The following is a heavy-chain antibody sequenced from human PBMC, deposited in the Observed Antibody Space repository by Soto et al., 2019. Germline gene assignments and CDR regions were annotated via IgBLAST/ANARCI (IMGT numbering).Heavy chain of an antibody. CDR3: AEDPYSGDDIDFDY. CDR1: GFTFSRYN. V-gene: IGHV3-48*01. CDR2: ISSSSSSI. D-gene: IGHD5-12*01. J-gene: IGHJ4*02. Sequence: GGSLRLSCEASGFTFSRYNMNWVRQAPGKGLEWVSYISSSSSSIYYADSVKGRFTISRDNAKNSLYLQINSLRAEDTAVYYCAEDPYSGDDIDFDYWGQGT.